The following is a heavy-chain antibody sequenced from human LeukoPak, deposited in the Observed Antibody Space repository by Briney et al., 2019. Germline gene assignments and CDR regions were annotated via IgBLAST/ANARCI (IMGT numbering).Heavy chain of an antibody. CDR1: GGSISSSSYY. D-gene: IGHD3-22*01. CDR2: IYYSGST. CDR3: ARSYYYDSSGYSEPYYFDY. J-gene: IGHJ4*02. Sequence: SETLSLTCTVSGGSISSSSYYWGWIRQPPGKGLEWIGSIYYSGSTYYNPSLKGRVTISVDTSKNQFSLKLSSVTAADTAVYYCARSYYYDSSGYSEPYYFDYWGQGTLVTVSS. V-gene: IGHV4-39*01.